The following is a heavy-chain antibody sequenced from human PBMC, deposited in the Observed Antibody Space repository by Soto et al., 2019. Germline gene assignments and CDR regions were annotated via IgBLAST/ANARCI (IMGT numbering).Heavy chain of an antibody. Sequence: GGSLRLSCAASGFTFSSYWMSWVRQAPGKGLEWVANIKQDGSENYYVDSVKGRFTISRDNAKNSLYLQMNSLRAEDSAVYYCARARSKDYDILTGYYYYYYCMDGCGQGTTVTVSS. J-gene: IGHJ6*02. V-gene: IGHV3-7*01. CDR3: ARARSKDYDILTGYYYYYYCMDG. D-gene: IGHD3-9*01. CDR2: IKQDGSEN. CDR1: GFTFSSYW.